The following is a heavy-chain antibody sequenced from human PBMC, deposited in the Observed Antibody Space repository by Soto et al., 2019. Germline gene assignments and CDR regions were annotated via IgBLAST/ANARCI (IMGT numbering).Heavy chain of an antibody. CDR1: GYTLTELS. CDR3: ATDRRGYPYNWLDP. Sequence: ASVKVSCKVSGYTLTELSMHWVRQAPGKGLEWMGGFDPEDGETIYAQKFQGRVTMTEDTSTDTAYMELSSLRSEDTAVYYCATDRRGYPYNWLDPWGQGTLVTVYS. D-gene: IGHD3-22*01. J-gene: IGHJ5*02. V-gene: IGHV1-24*01. CDR2: FDPEDGET.